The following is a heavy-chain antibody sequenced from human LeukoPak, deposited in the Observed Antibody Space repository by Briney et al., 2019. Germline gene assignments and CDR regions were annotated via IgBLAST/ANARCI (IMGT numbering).Heavy chain of an antibody. V-gene: IGHV4-61*02. J-gene: IGHJ4*02. CDR1: GGSISSGSYY. CDR2: IYTSGST. CDR3: AREIYYDSSGYYAQRTYFDY. Sequence: PSQTLSLTCTVSGGSISSGSYYWSWIRQPAGKGLEWIGRIYTSGSTNYNPSLKSRVTMSVDTSKNQFSLKLSSVTAADTAVYYCAREIYYDSSGYYAQRTYFDYWGQGTLVTVSS. D-gene: IGHD3-22*01.